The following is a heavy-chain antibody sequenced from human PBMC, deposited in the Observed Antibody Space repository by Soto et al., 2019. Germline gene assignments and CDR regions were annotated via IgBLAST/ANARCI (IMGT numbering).Heavy chain of an antibody. J-gene: IGHJ4*02. CDR2: IIPIFGTA. Sequence: GASVKVSCKASGGTFSSYAISWVRQAPGQGLEWMGGIIPIFGTANYAQKFQGRVTITADESTSTAYMELSSLRSEDTAVYYCASSGWSYYFAYWGQGTLVTVSS. V-gene: IGHV1-69*13. CDR3: ASSGWSYYFAY. CDR1: GGTFSSYA. D-gene: IGHD6-19*01.